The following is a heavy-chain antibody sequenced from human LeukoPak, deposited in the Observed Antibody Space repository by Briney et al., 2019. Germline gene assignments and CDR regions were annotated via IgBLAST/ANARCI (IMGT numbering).Heavy chain of an antibody. V-gene: IGHV3-30*04. J-gene: IGHJ4*02. CDR1: GFTFSSYA. CDR3: ARDADDSSGYYGPLDY. D-gene: IGHD3-22*01. Sequence: GGSLRLSCAASGFTFSSYAMHWVRPAPGKGLEWVAVISYDGSNKYYADSVKGRFTISRDNSKNTLYLQMNSLRAEDTAVYYCARDADDSSGYYGPLDYWGQGTLVTVSS. CDR2: ISYDGSNK.